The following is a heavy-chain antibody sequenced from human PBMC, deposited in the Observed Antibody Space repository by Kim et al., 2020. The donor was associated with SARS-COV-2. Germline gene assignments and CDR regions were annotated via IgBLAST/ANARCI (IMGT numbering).Heavy chain of an antibody. CDR1: GGSISSGSYY. D-gene: IGHD2-2*01. Sequence: SETLSLTCTVSGGSISSGSYYWSWIRQPAGKGLEWIGRIYTSGSTNYNPSLKSRVTISVDTSKNQFSLKLSSVTAADTAVYYCARLEVVPAAKSSESYYFDYWGQGTLVTVSS. CDR2: IYTSGST. CDR3: ARLEVVPAAKSSESYYFDY. J-gene: IGHJ4*02. V-gene: IGHV4-61*02.